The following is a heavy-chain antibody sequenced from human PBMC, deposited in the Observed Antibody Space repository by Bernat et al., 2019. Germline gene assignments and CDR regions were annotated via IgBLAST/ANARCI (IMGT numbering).Heavy chain of an antibody. J-gene: IGHJ6*03. V-gene: IGHV1-18*01. Sequence: QVQLVQSGAEVKKPGASVMVSCKASGYTFTSYGISWVRQAPGQGLEWMGWISAYNGNTNYAQKLQGRVTMTTDTSTSTAYMELRSLRSDDTAVYYCAREGVQDVDYYYYYMDVWGKGTTVTVSS. CDR2: ISAYNGNT. D-gene: IGHD3-10*01. CDR1: GYTFTSYG. CDR3: AREGVQDVDYYYYYMDV.